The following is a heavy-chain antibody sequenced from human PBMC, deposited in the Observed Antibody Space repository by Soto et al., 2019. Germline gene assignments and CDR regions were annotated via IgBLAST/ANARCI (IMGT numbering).Heavy chain of an antibody. CDR1: GGSISSGGYY. J-gene: IGHJ5*02. V-gene: IGHV4-31*02. CDR2: IYYSGST. D-gene: IGHD6-13*01. CDR3: ARAAQYSSHFRWFDP. Sequence: SETLSLTWTVSGGSISSGGYYWSWIRQHPGKGLEWIGYIYYSGSTYYNPSLKSRVTISVDTSKNQFSLKLSSVTAADTAVYYCARAAQYSSHFRWFDPWGQGTLVTVSS.